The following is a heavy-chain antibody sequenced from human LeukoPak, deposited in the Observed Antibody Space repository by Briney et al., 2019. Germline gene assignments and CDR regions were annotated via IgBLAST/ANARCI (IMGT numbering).Heavy chain of an antibody. Sequence: GGSLRLSCAASGFTFSSYGMHWVRQAPGKGLEWVAFIRYDGSNKYYADSVKGRFTISRDNSKNTLYLQMNSLRAEDMAVYYCATTVTNSEPRWRDYWGQGTLVTVSS. CDR2: IRYDGSNK. CDR3: ATTVTNSEPRWRDY. V-gene: IGHV3-30*02. D-gene: IGHD4-17*01. CDR1: GFTFSSYG. J-gene: IGHJ4*02.